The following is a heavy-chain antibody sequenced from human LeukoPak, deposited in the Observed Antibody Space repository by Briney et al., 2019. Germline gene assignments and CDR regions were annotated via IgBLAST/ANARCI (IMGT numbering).Heavy chain of an antibody. CDR1: GCTFTSYG. Sequence: GASVKVSCKASGCTFTSYGISWVRQAPGQGLEWMGWISAYNGNTNYAQKLQGRVTMTTDTSTSTAYMELRSLRSDDTAVYYCARDQPTLDYYDSSGYFPAPFDIWGQGTMVTVSS. V-gene: IGHV1-18*01. D-gene: IGHD3-22*01. J-gene: IGHJ3*02. CDR2: ISAYNGNT. CDR3: ARDQPTLDYYDSSGYFPAPFDI.